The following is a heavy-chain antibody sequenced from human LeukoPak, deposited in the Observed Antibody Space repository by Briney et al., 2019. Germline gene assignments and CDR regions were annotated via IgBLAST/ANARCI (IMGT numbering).Heavy chain of an antibody. CDR1: GYTFTSYD. Sequence: GESLRVSCKASGYTFTSYDINWVRQATGQGLEWMGWMNPNSANTGYAQKFQDRVTITSNTSIITAYMELSSLRSEDTVVYYCARGRGEYNYGAEFQHWGQGTLVTVSS. CDR2: MNPNSANT. V-gene: IGHV1-8*01. J-gene: IGHJ1*01. CDR3: ARGRGEYNYGAEFQH. D-gene: IGHD5-18*01.